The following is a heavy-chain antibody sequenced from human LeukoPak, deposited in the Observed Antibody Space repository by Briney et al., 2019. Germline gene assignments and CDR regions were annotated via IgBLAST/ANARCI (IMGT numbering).Heavy chain of an antibody. CDR3: ARGQCSSTSCSAGSWFDP. D-gene: IGHD2-2*01. V-gene: IGHV1-46*01. CDR1: GYTFTSYY. J-gene: IGHJ5*02. Sequence: ASVKASCKASGYTFTSYYMHWVRQAPGQGLEWMGIINPSGGSTSYAQKLQGRVTMTTDTSTSTAYMELRSLRSDDTAVYYCARGQCSSTSCSAGSWFDPWGQGTLVTVSS. CDR2: INPSGGST.